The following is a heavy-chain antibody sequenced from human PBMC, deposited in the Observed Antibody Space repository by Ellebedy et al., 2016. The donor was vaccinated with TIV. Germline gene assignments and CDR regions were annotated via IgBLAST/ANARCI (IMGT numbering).Heavy chain of an antibody. Sequence: GESLKISCAASGFTLSSYSMNWVRQAPGKGLEWVSSITSSSSYIYYADSVKGRFTISRDNAKNSLYLQMNSLRAEDTAVYYCAGGHYYDSSGYYGHWGQGTLVTVSS. CDR2: ITSSSSYI. J-gene: IGHJ4*02. CDR1: GFTLSSYS. CDR3: AGGHYYDSSGYYGH. V-gene: IGHV3-21*01. D-gene: IGHD3-22*01.